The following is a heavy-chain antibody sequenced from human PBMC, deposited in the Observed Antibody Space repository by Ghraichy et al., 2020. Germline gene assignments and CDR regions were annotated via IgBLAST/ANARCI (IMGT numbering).Heavy chain of an antibody. CDR1: GGSVRSTVYY. J-gene: IGHJ4*02. V-gene: IGHV4-39*01. CDR3: ARHGAVVAAKPFDY. CDR2: TYYSGST. Sequence: SETLSLTCTVSGGSVRSTVYYRGWIRQPPGKGLEWIGSTYYSGSTYYNPSLKRRVTVSVDTSKDQFSLKLSSVTAADTAVYYCARHGAVVAAKPFDYWGQGALVTVSS. D-gene: IGHD2-15*01.